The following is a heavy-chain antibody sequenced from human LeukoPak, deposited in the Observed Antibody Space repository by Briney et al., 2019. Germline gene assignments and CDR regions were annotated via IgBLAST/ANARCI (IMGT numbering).Heavy chain of an antibody. D-gene: IGHD3-10*01. CDR1: GFTFSSYA. J-gene: IGHJ5*02. Sequence: PGGSLRLSCAASGFTFSSYAMHWVRQAPGKGLEWVAVISYDGSNKYYADSVKGRFTISRDNSKNTLYLQMNSLRAEDTAVYYCARDAVTITMVRGAPPGFDPWGQGTLVTVSS. CDR2: ISYDGSNK. CDR3: ARDAVTITMVRGAPPGFDP. V-gene: IGHV3-30-3*01.